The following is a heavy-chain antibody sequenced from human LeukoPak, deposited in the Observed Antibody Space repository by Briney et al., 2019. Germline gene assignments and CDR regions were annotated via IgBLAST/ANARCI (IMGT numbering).Heavy chain of an antibody. CDR1: GYTFTSHA. V-gene: IGHV1-3*01. CDR3: ARDGGSSYDYYYYMDV. Sequence: ASVKVSCKASGYTFTSHAMHWVRQAPGQRLEWMGWINAGNGNTNYAQKLQGRVTMTTDTSTSTAYMELRSLRSDDTAVYYCARDGGSSYDYYYYMDVWGKGTTVTVSS. CDR2: INAGNGNT. J-gene: IGHJ6*03. D-gene: IGHD6-6*01.